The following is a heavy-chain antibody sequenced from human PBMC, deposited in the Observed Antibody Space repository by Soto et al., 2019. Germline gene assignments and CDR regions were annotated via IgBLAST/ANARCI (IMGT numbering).Heavy chain of an antibody. V-gene: IGHV4-31*03. D-gene: IGHD6-19*01. CDR2: ISYSGST. CDR3: ARRVKPVAGYWYFSL. CDR1: GASISSGNYH. J-gene: IGHJ2*01. Sequence: SETLSLTCTVSGASISSGNYHWSWIRQHPGKGLEWIGYISYSGSTYSNPSLQSRVTMSVDTSKNQFSLKLTSMTAADTAVYYCARRVKPVAGYWYFSLWGRGTLVTVSS.